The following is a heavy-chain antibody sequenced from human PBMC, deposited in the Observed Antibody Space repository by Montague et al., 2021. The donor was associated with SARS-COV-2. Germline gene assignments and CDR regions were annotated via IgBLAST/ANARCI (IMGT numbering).Heavy chain of an antibody. D-gene: IGHD3-9*01. J-gene: IGHJ4*02. CDR1: GGSISSGSYY. CDR2: IYTSGST. CDR3: ARESLHLTGYYNDYFDY. Sequence: TLSLTYTVSGGSISSGSYYWNWIRQPAGKGLEWIGRIYTSGSTNYNPSLKSRVTISVDTSKNQFSLKLSSVTAAVTAVYYCARESLHLTGYYNDYFDYWGQGTLVTVSS. V-gene: IGHV4-61*02.